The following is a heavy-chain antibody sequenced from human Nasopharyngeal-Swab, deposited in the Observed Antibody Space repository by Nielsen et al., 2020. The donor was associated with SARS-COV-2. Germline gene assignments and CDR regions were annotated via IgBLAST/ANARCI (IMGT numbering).Heavy chain of an antibody. V-gene: IGHV2-5*02. J-gene: IGHJ5*02. CDR3: AHRLVGATNNWFDP. Sequence: SGPTLVKPTQTFTLTCTFSGFSLSTSGVGVGWIRQPTGKALEWLALIYWDDDKRYSPSLKSRLTITKDTSKNQVVLTMTNMDPVDTATYYCAHRLVGATNNWFDPWGQGTLVTVSS. CDR2: IYWDDDK. CDR1: GFSLSTSGVG. D-gene: IGHD1-26*01.